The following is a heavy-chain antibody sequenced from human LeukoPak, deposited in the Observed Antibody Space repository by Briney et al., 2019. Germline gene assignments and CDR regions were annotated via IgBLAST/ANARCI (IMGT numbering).Heavy chain of an antibody. V-gene: IGHV3-74*01. CDR2: INEDGSII. D-gene: IGHD2-8*01. CDR1: GFTFSSYW. J-gene: IGHJ4*02. CDR3: VRDLILVWTPGDDFDY. Sequence: PGGSLRLSCAASGFTFSSYWMHWVRQAPGKGLEWVSRINEDGSIITYADSVKGRFTISRDNAKNTLYLQMNSLRAEDTAVYYCVRDLILVWTPGDDFDYRGQGTLVTVSS.